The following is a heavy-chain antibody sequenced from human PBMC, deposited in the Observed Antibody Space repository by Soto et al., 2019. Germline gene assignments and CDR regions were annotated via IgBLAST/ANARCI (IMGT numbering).Heavy chain of an antibody. Sequence: LCVSWAVFAGSIGGRGCPWSLIRQPPGKGLEWIGYIYHSGSTYYNPSLKSRVTISVDRSKNQFSLKLSSVTAADTAVYYCARDHGRCGDFTWFAPRRQRTLVTVSS. CDR2: IYHSGST. D-gene: IGHD3-10*01. CDR3: ARDHGRCGDFTWFAP. V-gene: IGHV4-30-2*01. J-gene: IGHJ5*02. CDR1: AGSIGGRGCP.